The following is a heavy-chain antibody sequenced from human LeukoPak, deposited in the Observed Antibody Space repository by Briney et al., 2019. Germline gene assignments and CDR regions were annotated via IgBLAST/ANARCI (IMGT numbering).Heavy chain of an antibody. Sequence: SQTLSLPCTVSGGSISSGSYYWSWIRQPAGKGLEWIGRIYTSGSTNYNPSLKSRVTISVDTSKNQFSLKLSSVTAADTAVYYCARDGLDDYGDYCWGQGTLVTVSS. J-gene: IGHJ4*02. CDR2: IYTSGST. CDR1: GGSISSGSYY. CDR3: ARDGLDDYGDYC. V-gene: IGHV4-61*02. D-gene: IGHD4-17*01.